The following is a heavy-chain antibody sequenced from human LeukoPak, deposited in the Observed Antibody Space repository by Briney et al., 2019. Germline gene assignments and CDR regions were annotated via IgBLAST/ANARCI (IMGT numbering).Heavy chain of an antibody. CDR3: ARVFRFSYFDY. D-gene: IGHD3-3*01. Sequence: SETLSLTCSVSGDSINSSTSYWGWVRQPPGKGLEWIRTIFYSGSIYNNPSLKSRVTMSLDTSKNQFSLRLRSVTAADTAFYYCARVFRFSYFDYWGQGALITVS. CDR2: IFYSGSI. V-gene: IGHV4-39*07. J-gene: IGHJ4*02. CDR1: GDSINSSTSY.